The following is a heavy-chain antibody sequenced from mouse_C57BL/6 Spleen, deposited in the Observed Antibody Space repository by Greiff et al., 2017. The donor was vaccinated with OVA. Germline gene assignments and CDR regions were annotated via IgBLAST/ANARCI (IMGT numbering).Heavy chain of an antibody. Sequence: QVQLQQSGPELVKPGASVKISCKASGYAFSSSWMNWVKQRPGKGLEWIGRIYPGDGDTNYNGKFKGKATLTADKSSSTAYMQLSSLTSEDSAVYFCATYYGSFRFAYWGQGTLVTVSA. CDR3: ATYYGSFRFAY. J-gene: IGHJ3*01. CDR1: GYAFSSSW. D-gene: IGHD1-1*01. V-gene: IGHV1-82*01. CDR2: IYPGDGDT.